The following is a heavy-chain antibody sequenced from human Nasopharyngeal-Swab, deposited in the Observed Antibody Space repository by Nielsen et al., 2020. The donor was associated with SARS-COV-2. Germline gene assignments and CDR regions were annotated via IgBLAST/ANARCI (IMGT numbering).Heavy chain of an antibody. CDR1: GYTFTSYA. CDR2: INTNTGNP. V-gene: IGHV7-4-1*02. D-gene: IGHD3-3*01. CDR3: ARVRDAYYDFWSGYAMDV. J-gene: IGHJ6*02. Sequence: ASVKVSCKASGYTFTSYAMNWVRPAPGQGLEWMGWINTNTGNPAYAQGFTGRFVFSLDTSVSTTYLQISSLKAGDTAVFYCARVRDAYYDFWSGYAMDVWGQGTTVNVAS.